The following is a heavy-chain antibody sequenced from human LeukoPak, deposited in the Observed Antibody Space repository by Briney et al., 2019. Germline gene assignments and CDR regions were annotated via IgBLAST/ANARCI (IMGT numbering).Heavy chain of an antibody. J-gene: IGHJ5*02. Sequence: PSETLSLTCTVSGDSINSAIYCWGWIRQPPGKDLEWIGTICHSGNTYYNPSLKSRVTISVDTSKNQFSLKLNSVTAADTSMYYCARRDYDLYWFDPWGQGTLVTVSS. CDR3: ARRDYDLYWFDP. CDR2: ICHSGNT. CDR1: GDSINSAIYC. V-gene: IGHV4-39*01. D-gene: IGHD3-3*01.